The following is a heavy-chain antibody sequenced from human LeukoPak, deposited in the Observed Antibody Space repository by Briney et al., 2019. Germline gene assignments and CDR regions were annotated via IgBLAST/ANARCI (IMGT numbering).Heavy chain of an antibody. CDR2: INHSGST. CDR1: GGSFSGYY. D-gene: IGHD3-16*01. V-gene: IGHV4-34*01. J-gene: IGHJ5*02. CDR3: ATQTLRSWFDP. Sequence: SETLSLTCAVYGGSFSGYYWSWIRQPPGKGLEWIGEINHSGSTNYNPSLKSRVTISVDTSKNQFPLKLSSVTAADTAVYYCATQTLRSWFDPWGQGTLVTVSS.